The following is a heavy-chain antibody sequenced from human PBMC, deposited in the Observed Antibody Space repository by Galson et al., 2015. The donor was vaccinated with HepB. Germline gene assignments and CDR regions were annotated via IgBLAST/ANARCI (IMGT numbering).Heavy chain of an antibody. CDR2: IYYSGST. J-gene: IGHJ4*02. Sequence: SETLSLTCTVSGGSISSSSYYWGWIRQPPGKGLEWIGYIYYSGSTDYNPSLKSRVTISLDTSKSQFSLKLSSVTAADTAVYYCARRRWELRYAFDYWGQGTLVTVSS. V-gene: IGHV4-61*05. CDR1: GGSISSSSYY. D-gene: IGHD1-7*01. CDR3: ARRRWELRYAFDY.